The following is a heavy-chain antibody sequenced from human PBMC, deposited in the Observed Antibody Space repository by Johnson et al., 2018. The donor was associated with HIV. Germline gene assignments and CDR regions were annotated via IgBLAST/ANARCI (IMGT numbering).Heavy chain of an antibody. Sequence: QVQLVESGGGVVQPGRSLRLSCAASGFTFSSYAMHWVRQAPGKGLEWVAVISYDGSNKYYADSVKGRFTLSRDNSKNTLYLQMNSLRAEDTAVYYCARGQRITMIVVVTLDAFDIWGQGTMVTVSS. D-gene: IGHD3-22*01. V-gene: IGHV3-30*04. CDR3: ARGQRITMIVVVTLDAFDI. J-gene: IGHJ3*02. CDR2: ISYDGSNK. CDR1: GFTFSSYA.